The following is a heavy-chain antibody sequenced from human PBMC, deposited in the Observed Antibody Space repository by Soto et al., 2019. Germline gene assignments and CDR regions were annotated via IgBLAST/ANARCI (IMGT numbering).Heavy chain of an antibody. Sequence: QVQLVQSGAEVKKPGASVKVSCKASGYTFTSYGISWVRQAPGQGLEWRGWISAYNGNTNYAQKLQGRVTMTTDTPTSTAYMELRSLRSDDTAVYYCARYHGDYYSYYGMDVWGQGTTVTVSS. V-gene: IGHV1-18*01. CDR1: GYTFTSYG. D-gene: IGHD4-17*01. J-gene: IGHJ6*02. CDR2: ISAYNGNT. CDR3: ARYHGDYYSYYGMDV.